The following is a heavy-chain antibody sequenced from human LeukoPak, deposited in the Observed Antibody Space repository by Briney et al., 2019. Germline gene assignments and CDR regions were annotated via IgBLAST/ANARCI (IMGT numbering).Heavy chain of an antibody. CDR2: LSGSGGST. Sequence: GGSLRLSCAGSGFTFGSYALTWVRQAPGKGLEWVSTLSGSGGSTYYADSVKGRFTISRDNSKNTLYLQMNSLRAEDTAVYYCARPRIMITQDAFDIWGQGTMVTVSS. V-gene: IGHV3-23*01. CDR3: ARPRIMITQDAFDI. CDR1: GFTFGSYA. J-gene: IGHJ3*02. D-gene: IGHD3-16*01.